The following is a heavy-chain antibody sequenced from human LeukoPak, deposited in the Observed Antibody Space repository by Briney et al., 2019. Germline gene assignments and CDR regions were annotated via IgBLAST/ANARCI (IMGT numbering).Heavy chain of an antibody. CDR1: GGSISSYY. D-gene: IGHD3-22*01. CDR3: ARGPPTDYYDSSGFYYVFDY. CDR2: IYYSGST. V-gene: IGHV4-59*12. Sequence: SETLSLTCTVSGGSISSYYWSWIRQPPGKGLEWIGYIYYSGSTNYNPSLKSRVTISVDTSKNQFSLKLSSVTAADTAVYFCARGPPTDYYDSSGFYYVFDYWGQGTLVTVSS. J-gene: IGHJ4*02.